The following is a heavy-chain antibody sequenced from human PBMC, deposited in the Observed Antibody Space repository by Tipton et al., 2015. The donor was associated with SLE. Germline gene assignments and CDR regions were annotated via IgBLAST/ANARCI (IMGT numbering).Heavy chain of an antibody. CDR2: ISSSSSYT. V-gene: IGHV3-11*06. CDR1: GFTFSDYY. D-gene: IGHD6-13*01. Sequence: SLRLSCAASGFTFSDYYMSWIRQAPGKGLEWVSYISSSSSYTNYADSVKGRFTISRDNAKNSLYLQMNSLRAEDTAVYYCARVNLRYSSSWYGMDVWGQGTTVTVSS. J-gene: IGHJ6*02. CDR3: ARVNLRYSSSWYGMDV.